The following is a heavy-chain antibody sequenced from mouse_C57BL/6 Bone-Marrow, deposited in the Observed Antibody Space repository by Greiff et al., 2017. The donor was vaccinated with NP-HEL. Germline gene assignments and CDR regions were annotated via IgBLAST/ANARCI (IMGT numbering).Heavy chain of an antibody. CDR3: ARRGNYGSSYYAMDY. CDR2: ISNLAYSI. D-gene: IGHD1-1*01. Sequence: EVKLVESGGGLVQPGGSLKLSCPASGFTFSDYGMAWVRQAPRKGPEWVAFISNLAYSIYYADTVTGRFTISRENAKNTLYLEMSSLRSEDTAMYYCARRGNYGSSYYAMDYWGQGTSVTVSS. J-gene: IGHJ4*01. V-gene: IGHV5-15*04. CDR1: GFTFSDYG.